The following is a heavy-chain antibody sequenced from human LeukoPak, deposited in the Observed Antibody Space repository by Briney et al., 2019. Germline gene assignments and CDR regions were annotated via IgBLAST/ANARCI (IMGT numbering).Heavy chain of an antibody. CDR2: IYPGDSDI. CDR3: ARLSGGQVKDNLFDP. J-gene: IGHJ5*02. V-gene: IGHV5-51*01. Sequence: GVSLKISCTGSGYSFPCYWIGWARQMPGNRQEWVGIIYPGDSDIRYSPSFQGPVTISADKSISTAYLQWSSLKASDTATYTCARLSGGQVKDNLFDPWGQGTLVTVSS. D-gene: IGHD2-15*01. CDR1: GYSFPCYW.